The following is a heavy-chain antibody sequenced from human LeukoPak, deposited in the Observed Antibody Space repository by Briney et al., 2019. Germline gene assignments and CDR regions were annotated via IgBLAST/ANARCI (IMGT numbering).Heavy chain of an antibody. CDR3: ARHSNDYGGKRYYYYYMDV. CDR2: INWNGGRT. Sequence: GGSLRLSCTAPGFTYDDYGMSWVRQAPGKGLEWVSSINWNGGRTGYADYVKGRFTISRDKAKNSLYLQMNSLRAEDTALYYCARHSNDYGGKRYYYYYMDVWGKGTTVTISS. D-gene: IGHD4-23*01. V-gene: IGHV3-20*04. J-gene: IGHJ6*03. CDR1: GFTYDDYG.